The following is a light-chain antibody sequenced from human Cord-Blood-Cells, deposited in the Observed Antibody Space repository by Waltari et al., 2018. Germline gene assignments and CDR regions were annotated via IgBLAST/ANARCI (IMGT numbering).Light chain of an antibody. CDR3: QQRSNWPPLT. V-gene: IGKV3-11*01. Sequence: IALTQSPATLSSSPGDRATLSCRASQNVSSYLAWYQQKPGQAARLLIYDASNRAIGIPARFSGSGSGTDFTLTISSLEPEDFAVYYCQQRSNWPPLTFGGGTKVEIK. J-gene: IGKJ4*01. CDR2: DAS. CDR1: QNVSSY.